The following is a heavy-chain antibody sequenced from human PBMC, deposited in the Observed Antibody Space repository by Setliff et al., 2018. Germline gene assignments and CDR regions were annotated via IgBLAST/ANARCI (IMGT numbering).Heavy chain of an antibody. D-gene: IGHD6-19*01. CDR1: GYTFTGYY. CDR3: AREEVGRYSSGWYISSGNWFDP. CDR2: INPNSGGT. J-gene: IGHJ5*02. Sequence: ASVKVSCKASGYTFTGYYMHWVRQAPGQGLEWMGRINPNSGGTNYAQKFQGRVTMTRDTSISTAYMELSRLRSDDTAVYYCAREEVGRYSSGWYISSGNWFDPWGQGTLVTVSS. V-gene: IGHV1-2*06.